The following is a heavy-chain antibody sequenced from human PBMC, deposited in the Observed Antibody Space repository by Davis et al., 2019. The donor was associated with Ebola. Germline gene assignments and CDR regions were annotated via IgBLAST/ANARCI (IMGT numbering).Heavy chain of an antibody. V-gene: IGHV3-23*01. CDR2: FSDGSEMT. D-gene: IGHD6-19*01. Sequence: GGSLRLSCAASGFAFSNNAMTWVRQAPGKGLEWVSSFSDGSEMTYYADSVKGRFTISRDNAKNTLYLQMNSLRAEDTAVYYCARDRGSAWYNDYWGQGTLVTVSS. CDR1: GFAFSNNA. CDR3: ARDRGSAWYNDY. J-gene: IGHJ4*02.